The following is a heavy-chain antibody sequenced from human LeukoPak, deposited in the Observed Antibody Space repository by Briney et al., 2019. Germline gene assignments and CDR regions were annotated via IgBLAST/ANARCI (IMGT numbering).Heavy chain of an antibody. V-gene: IGHV3-7*03. Sequence: GGSLRLSCTASGFTFSTFWMSWVRQAPGEGLEWVANIKQDASEKYYVDSVKGRFTISRDNAEPSLYLQMNSLRPEDTAVYYCARGGNWADYWGQGTLVTVSS. CDR2: IKQDASEK. D-gene: IGHD7-27*01. CDR1: GFTFSTFW. J-gene: IGHJ4*02. CDR3: ARGGNWADY.